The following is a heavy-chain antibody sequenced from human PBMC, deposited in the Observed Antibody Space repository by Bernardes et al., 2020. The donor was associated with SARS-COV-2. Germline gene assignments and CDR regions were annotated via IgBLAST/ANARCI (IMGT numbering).Heavy chain of an antibody. J-gene: IGHJ3*02. CDR3: AKPLSGSYYDAFDI. Sequence: SLRLSCAASGFTFSSYGMHWVRQAPGKGLEWVAVISYDGSNKYYADSVKGRFTISRDNSKNTLYLQMNSLRAEDTAVYYCAKPLSGSYYDAFDIWGQGTMVTVSS. D-gene: IGHD1-26*01. V-gene: IGHV3-30*18. CDR2: ISYDGSNK. CDR1: GFTFSSYG.